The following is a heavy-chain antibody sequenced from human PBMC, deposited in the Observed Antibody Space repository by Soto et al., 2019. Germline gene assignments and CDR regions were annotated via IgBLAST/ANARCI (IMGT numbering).Heavy chain of an antibody. CDR2: INPTSGVT. Sequence: QVQLVQSGAEVRKPGASVTVSCRSSGDSFNDYYIHWVRQAPGQGLEWMGWINPTSGVTKYAQKFQGWVSMTRDTSIRTVYMQLSRLRSDDTAVYYCARESGGAMATLDYYYFYMDVWGTGNTVSVSS. CDR3: ARESGGAMATLDYYYFYMDV. V-gene: IGHV1-2*04. J-gene: IGHJ6*03. CDR1: GDSFNDYY. D-gene: IGHD3-16*01.